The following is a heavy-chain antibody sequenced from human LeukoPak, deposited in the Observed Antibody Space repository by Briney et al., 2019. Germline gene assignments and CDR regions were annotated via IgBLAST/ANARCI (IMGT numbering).Heavy chain of an antibody. D-gene: IGHD2-2*01. V-gene: IGHV3-33*01. CDR3: ARDRGGIVVVPAALEY. J-gene: IGHJ4*02. CDR1: GFTFSSYG. Sequence: PGGSLRLSCAASGFTFSSYGMHWVRQAPGKGLEWVAVIWYDGSNKYYADSVKGRFTISRDNSKNTLYLQMNSLRAEDTAVYYCARDRGGIVVVPAALEYWGQGTLVTVSS. CDR2: IWYDGSNK.